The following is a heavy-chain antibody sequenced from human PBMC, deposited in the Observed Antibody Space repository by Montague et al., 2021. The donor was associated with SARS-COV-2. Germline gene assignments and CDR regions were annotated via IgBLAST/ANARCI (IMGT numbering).Heavy chain of an antibody. J-gene: IGHJ6*02. CDR1: GGSISSSSYY. D-gene: IGHD3-9*01. V-gene: IGHV4-39*01. CDR3: ARAFTDWLRYYGMDV. Sequence: SETLSLTCTVSGGSISSSSYYWGWIRQPPGTGLEWIGSIYYSGSTYYNPSLKSRVTISVDTSKNQFSLKLSSVTAADTAVYYCARAFTDWLRYYGMDVWGQGTTVTVSS. CDR2: IYYSGST.